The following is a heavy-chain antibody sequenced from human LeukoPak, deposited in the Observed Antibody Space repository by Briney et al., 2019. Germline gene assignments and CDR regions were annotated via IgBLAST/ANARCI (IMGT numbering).Heavy chain of an antibody. CDR1: GFTFSSYA. CDR3: ARPGPYGDYGY. Sequence: PGGSLRLSCAASGFTFSSYAMHWVSQAPGKRLEWVAVISYDGSNKYYADSVKGRFTISRDNAKNSLYLQMNSLRAEDTAVYYCARPGPYGDYGYWGQGTLVTVSS. CDR2: ISYDGSNK. V-gene: IGHV3-30*04. J-gene: IGHJ4*02. D-gene: IGHD4-17*01.